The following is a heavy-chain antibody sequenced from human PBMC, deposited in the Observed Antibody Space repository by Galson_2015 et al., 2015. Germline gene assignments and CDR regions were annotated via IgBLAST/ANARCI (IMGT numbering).Heavy chain of an antibody. J-gene: IGHJ6*02. V-gene: IGHV3-11*01. CDR3: ARAGPYGSGSLVDV. CDR1: GFTFSDYY. CDR2: ISSSGSTI. Sequence: SLRLSCAASGFTFSDYYMSWIRQAPGKGLEWVSYISSSGSTIYYADSVKGRFTISRDNAKNSLYLRMNSLRAEDTAVYYCARAGPYGSGSLVDVWGQGTTVTVSS. D-gene: IGHD3-10*01.